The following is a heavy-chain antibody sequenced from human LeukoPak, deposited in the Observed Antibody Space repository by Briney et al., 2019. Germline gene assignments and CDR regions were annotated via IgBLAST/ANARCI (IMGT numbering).Heavy chain of an antibody. Sequence: GGSLRLSCAASGFTFSRYSMNWVRQAPGKGLEWVSSISSSSSYIYYADSVKGRFTISRDNAKNSLYLQMNSLRAEDTAVYYCARQLVRGFGFDYWGQGTLVTVSS. V-gene: IGHV3-21*01. CDR1: GFTFSRYS. D-gene: IGHD6-6*01. J-gene: IGHJ4*02. CDR2: ISSSSSYI. CDR3: ARQLVRGFGFDY.